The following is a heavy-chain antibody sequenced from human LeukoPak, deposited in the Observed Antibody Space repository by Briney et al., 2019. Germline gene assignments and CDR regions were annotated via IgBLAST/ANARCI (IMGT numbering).Heavy chain of an antibody. CDR2: IYTSGTT. Sequence: SETLSLTRTVSGGSISSYYGSWIRHPPGKGLEWIGYIYTSGTTNYNPSLKSRATISVDTSKNPCSLKMSSVTAAVTAVYSCARHRPTCDILTGTYGMDVWGQGTTVTVSS. CDR1: GGSISSYY. CDR3: ARHRPTCDILTGTYGMDV. J-gene: IGHJ6*02. V-gene: IGHV4-4*09. D-gene: IGHD3-9*01.